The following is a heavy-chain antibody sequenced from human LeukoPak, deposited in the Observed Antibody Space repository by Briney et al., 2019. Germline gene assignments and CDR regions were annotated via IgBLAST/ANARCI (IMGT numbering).Heavy chain of an antibody. CDR2: MYTSGRT. CDR1: GGSISSYY. CDR3: ARGGLYYYGSGSYWLDP. D-gene: IGHD3-10*01. Sequence: SETLSLTCTVSGGSISSYYWSWIRQPAGKGLEWIGRMYTSGRTNYNPSLKSRVTMSVDTSKNQFSLKLSSVTAADTAVYYCARGGLYYYGSGSYWLDPWGQGTLVTVSS. J-gene: IGHJ5*02. V-gene: IGHV4-4*07.